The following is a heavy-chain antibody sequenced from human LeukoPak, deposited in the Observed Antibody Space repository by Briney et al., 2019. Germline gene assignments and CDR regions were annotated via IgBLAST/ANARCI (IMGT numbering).Heavy chain of an antibody. V-gene: IGHV1-8*01. CDR1: GYTFTSYD. J-gene: IGHJ5*02. CDR3: ARDSTSDNWFDP. D-gene: IGHD2-2*01. CDR2: MNPNSGNT. Sequence: ASVKVSCKASGYTFTSYDINWVRQATGQGLEWMGWMNPNSGNTSYAQKFQGRVTMTRNTSISTAYMELSSLRSEDTAVYYCARDSTSDNWFDPWGQGTLVTVSS.